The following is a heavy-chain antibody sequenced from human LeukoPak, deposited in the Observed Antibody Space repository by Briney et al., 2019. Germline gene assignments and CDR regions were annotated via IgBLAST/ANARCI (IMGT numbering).Heavy chain of an antibody. V-gene: IGHV4-34*01. D-gene: IGHD5-18*01. CDR2: INQSGST. Sequence: PSETLSLTCAVYGGSFSGYYWSWIRQPPGKGLEWIGDINQSGSTNYNPSLKSRVSISVGTSKSQFSLKLSSVTAADTAVYYCARAGRGYNYGFVPSELDYYYYYINVWGKGTTVTVSS. CDR1: GGSFSGYY. CDR3: ARAGRGYNYGFVPSELDYYYYYINV. J-gene: IGHJ6*03.